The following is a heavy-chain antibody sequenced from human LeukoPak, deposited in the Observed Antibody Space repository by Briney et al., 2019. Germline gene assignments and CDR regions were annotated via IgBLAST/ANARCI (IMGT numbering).Heavy chain of an antibody. J-gene: IGHJ2*01. V-gene: IGHV4-59*01. CDR1: GGSISSYY. CDR2: IYYSGST. CDR3: ASAPYYDFWSGYYTNWYFDL. Sequence: SETLSLTRTVSGGSISSYYWSWIRQPPGKGLEWIGYIYYSGSTNYNPSLKSRVTISVDTSKNQFSLKLSSVTAADTAVYYCASAPYYDFWSGYYTNWYFDLWGRGTLVTVSS. D-gene: IGHD3-3*01.